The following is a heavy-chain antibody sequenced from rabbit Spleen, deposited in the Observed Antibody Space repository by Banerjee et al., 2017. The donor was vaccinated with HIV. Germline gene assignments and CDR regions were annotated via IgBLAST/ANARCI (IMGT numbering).Heavy chain of an antibody. Sequence: QSLEESGGDLVKPGASLTLTCIASGVSFSDTDVMCWVRQAPGTGLEWIACINTVTGKSVYASWAKGRFTISKTSSTTVTLQMTSLTAADTATYFCARDLVAVIGWNFNLWGPGTLVTVS. CDR2: INTVTGKS. CDR3: ARDLVAVIGWNFNL. V-gene: IGHV1S40*01. CDR1: GVSFSDTDV. D-gene: IGHD5-1*01. J-gene: IGHJ4*01.